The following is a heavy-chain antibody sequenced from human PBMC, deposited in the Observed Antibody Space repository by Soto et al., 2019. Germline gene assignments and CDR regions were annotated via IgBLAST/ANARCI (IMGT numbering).Heavy chain of an antibody. D-gene: IGHD3-22*01. Sequence: SETLSLTCTVSGGSISSSSYYWGWIRQPPGKGLEWIGSIYYSGSTYYNPSLKSRVTISVDTSKNQFSLKLSSVTAADTAVYYCASSYYYDSSGYSECFDYWGQGTLVTVSS. J-gene: IGHJ4*02. CDR3: ASSYYYDSSGYSECFDY. V-gene: IGHV4-39*01. CDR2: IYYSGST. CDR1: GGSISSSSYY.